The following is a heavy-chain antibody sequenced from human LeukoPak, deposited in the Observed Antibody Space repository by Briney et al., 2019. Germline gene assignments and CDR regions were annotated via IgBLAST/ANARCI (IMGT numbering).Heavy chain of an antibody. CDR3: ARDLPEELGYCSSTSCQTTFDY. CDR1: GYTFTSYG. CDR2: ISAYNGNT. Sequence: ASVKVSCKASGYTFTSYGISWVRQAPGQGLEWMGWISAYNGNTNYAQKLQGRVTMTTDTSTSTAYMELRSLRSDDTAVYYCARDLPEELGYCSSTSCQTTFDYWGQGTLVTLSS. D-gene: IGHD2-2*01. V-gene: IGHV1-18*01. J-gene: IGHJ4*02.